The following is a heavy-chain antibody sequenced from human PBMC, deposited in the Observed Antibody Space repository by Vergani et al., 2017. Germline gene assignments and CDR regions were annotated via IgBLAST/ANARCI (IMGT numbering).Heavy chain of an antibody. J-gene: IGHJ6*02. D-gene: IGHD2-2*01. V-gene: IGHV3-23*01. CDR3: AKGVYCSSTSCYEGRGYYYGMGV. CDR2: ISGRGGNT. Sequence: EVQLLESGGGLVQPGGSLRLSCAASGFTFSSYAMSWVRQAPGKGLEWVSGISGRGGNTYYANSVKGRFTISRDNSKNTLYLQMNSLRADDTAVYYCAKGVYCSSTSCYEGRGYYYGMGVWGQGTTVTFSS. CDR1: GFTFSSYA.